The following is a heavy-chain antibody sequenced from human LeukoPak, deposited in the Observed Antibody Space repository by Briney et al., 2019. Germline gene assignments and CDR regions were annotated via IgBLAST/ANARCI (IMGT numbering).Heavy chain of an antibody. D-gene: IGHD4-17*01. J-gene: IGHJ6*03. CDR2: INWNGVST. CDR3: AGAYGDPPGNYYYYMDV. CDR1: GFTLDAYG. V-gene: IGHV3-20*04. Sequence: GRSLRPSCAAPGFTLDAYGMSWVPQAPGKGLEGVSGINWNGVSTGSADPVKARFPISRDNAKNSLYLQMNSLRAEDTALYYCAGAYGDPPGNYYYYMDVWGKGTTVTVSS.